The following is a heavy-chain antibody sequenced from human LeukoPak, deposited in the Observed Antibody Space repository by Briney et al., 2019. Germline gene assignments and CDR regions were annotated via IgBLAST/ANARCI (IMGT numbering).Heavy chain of an antibody. V-gene: IGHV1-18*04. Sequence: ASVKVSCKASGYTFTSYYMHWVRQAPGQGLEWMGWISAYNGNTNYAQKFQGRVTMTTDTSTGTAYMELRSLTSDDTAVYYCARDYGGNPSSYWGQGTLVTVSS. CDR2: ISAYNGNT. CDR3: ARDYGGNPSSY. CDR1: GYTFTSYY. D-gene: IGHD1-26*01. J-gene: IGHJ4*02.